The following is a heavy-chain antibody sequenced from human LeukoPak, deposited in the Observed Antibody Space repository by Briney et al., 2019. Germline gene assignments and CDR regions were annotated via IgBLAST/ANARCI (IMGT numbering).Heavy chain of an antibody. V-gene: IGHV3-11*04. CDR2: VSSTGGDK. CDR1: GVTFEDYY. J-gene: IGHJ4*02. D-gene: IGHD3-10*01. Sequence: PGGSLRLSCTGSGVTFEDYYLSWIRQAPGKGLEWISYVSSTGGDKFYADPVKGRFTISRDNARNSLYLQMNSLRVEDTAVYYCARGPTYGSRSDFLESWGLGTLVTVSS. CDR3: ARGPTYGSRSDFLES.